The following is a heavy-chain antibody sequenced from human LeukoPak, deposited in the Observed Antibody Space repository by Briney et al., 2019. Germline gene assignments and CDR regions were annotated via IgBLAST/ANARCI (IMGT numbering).Heavy chain of an antibody. CDR3: ARDEGYDFRSGRGAYYYYYMDV. J-gene: IGHJ6*03. Sequence: ASVKVSCKASGGTFSSYTISWVRQAPGQGLEWMGRIIPILGIANYAQKFQGRVTITADKSTSTAYMELSSLRSEDTAVYYCARDEGYDFRSGRGAYYYYYMDVWGKGTTVTVSS. V-gene: IGHV1-69*04. D-gene: IGHD3-3*01. CDR2: IIPILGIA. CDR1: GGTFSSYT.